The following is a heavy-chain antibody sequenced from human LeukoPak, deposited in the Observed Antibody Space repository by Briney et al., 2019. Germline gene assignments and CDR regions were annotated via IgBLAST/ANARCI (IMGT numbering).Heavy chain of an antibody. CDR3: ANIFGGNSHRSDY. CDR1: GFTFSSAW. Sequence: GGSLRLSCAASGFTFSSAWMSWVRQAPGQGLEWLGRIKTKTDGGTTDYAAPVKGRFAISRDDSKDTLYLQMNSLKSDDTAVYYCANIFGGNSHRSDYWGQGTLVTVSS. J-gene: IGHJ4*02. CDR2: IKTKTDGGTT. D-gene: IGHD4-23*01. V-gene: IGHV3-15*01.